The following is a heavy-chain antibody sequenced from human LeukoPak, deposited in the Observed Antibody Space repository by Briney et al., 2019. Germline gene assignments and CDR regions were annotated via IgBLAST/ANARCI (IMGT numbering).Heavy chain of an antibody. V-gene: IGHV3-74*01. CDR1: GFTFRSDW. J-gene: IGHJ6*02. CDR2: INSDGSST. Sequence: GGSLRLSCAASGFTFRSDWMHWVRQAPGKGLGWVSRINSDGSSTSYADSVKGRFTISRDNAKNTLNLQMDNLRAEDTAVYYCARPMSIATAGNYYYGMDVWGQGTTVTVSS. CDR3: ARPMSIATAGNYYYGMDV. D-gene: IGHD6-13*01.